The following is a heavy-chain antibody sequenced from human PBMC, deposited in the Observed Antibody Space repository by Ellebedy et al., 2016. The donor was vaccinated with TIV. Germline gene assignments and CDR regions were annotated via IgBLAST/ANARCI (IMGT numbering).Heavy chain of an antibody. CDR2: ISSSSSTI. Sequence: GESLKISCAASGFTFSSYAMNWVRQAPGKGLEWISYISSSSSTINYADSMKGRFTISRDNAKNSLYLQMNSLRAEDTAVYDCERHLNRGGDTEGSDYWGQGTLVTVSS. J-gene: IGHJ4*02. V-gene: IGHV3-48*01. CDR3: ERHLNRGGDTEGSDY. CDR1: GFTFSSYA. D-gene: IGHD1-26*01.